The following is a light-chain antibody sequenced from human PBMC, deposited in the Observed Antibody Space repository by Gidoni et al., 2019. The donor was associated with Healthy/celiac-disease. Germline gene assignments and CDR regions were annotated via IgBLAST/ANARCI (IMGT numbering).Light chain of an antibody. CDR1: QSISYY. CDR3: QRNYSTRP. Sequence: DIQMTQSPSSLSASVGDRVTITCRGSQSISYYLNCYQQKQGKAPQLLSYAASSLQSGVPTRFSSSGSGTDFTLTISSLQPEYFASYYCQRNYSTRPFGEGTKVEIK. V-gene: IGKV1-39*01. J-gene: IGKJ4*01. CDR2: AAS.